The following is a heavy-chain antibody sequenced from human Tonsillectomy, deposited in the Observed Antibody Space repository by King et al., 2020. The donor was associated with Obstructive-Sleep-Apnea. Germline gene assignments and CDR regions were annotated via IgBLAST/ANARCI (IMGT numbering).Heavy chain of an antibody. CDR1: GYTFTSYA. J-gene: IGHJ6*02. CDR2: INAGNGNT. CDR3: ARDPPDYDILTGYYNFDYYYVMDV. V-gene: IGHV1-3*01. Sequence: VQLVQSGAEVKKPGASVKVSCKASGYTFTSYAMHWVRQAPGQRLEWMGWINAGNGNTKYSQKFQGRVTITRDTSASTAYMELSSLRSEDTAVYYCARDPPDYDILTGYYNFDYYYVMDVWGQGTTVTVSS. D-gene: IGHD3-9*01.